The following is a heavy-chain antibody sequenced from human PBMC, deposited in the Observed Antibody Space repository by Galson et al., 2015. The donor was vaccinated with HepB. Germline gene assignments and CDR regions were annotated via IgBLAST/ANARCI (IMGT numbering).Heavy chain of an antibody. J-gene: IGHJ4*02. V-gene: IGHV3-74*01. CDR3: VTGGSQDCTGVSCYPGDY. CDR1: GFTFSNYW. CDR2: INGDGDTT. D-gene: IGHD2-15*01. Sequence: SLRLSCAASGFTFSNYWMHWVRQAPGKGLVWVSHINGDGDTTNYADSVKGRFTISRDNADNTVYLQMNSLRAEDAAVYYCVTGGSQDCTGVSCYPGDYWGQGTLVTVSS.